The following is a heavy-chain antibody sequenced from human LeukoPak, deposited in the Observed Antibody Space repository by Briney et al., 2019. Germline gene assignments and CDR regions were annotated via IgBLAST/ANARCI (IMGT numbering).Heavy chain of an antibody. V-gene: IGHV1-46*01. J-gene: IGHJ4*02. D-gene: IGHD3-22*01. CDR1: GYTFTSHY. Sequence: ASVKVSCKASGYTFTSHYMHWVRQAPGQGLEWMGIINPSGGSTSYAQKFQGRVTMTRDTSTSTVYMELSSLRSEDTAVYYCARELGSEYYDSSGYYSDWGQGTLVTVSS. CDR2: INPSGGST. CDR3: ARELGSEYYDSSGYYSD.